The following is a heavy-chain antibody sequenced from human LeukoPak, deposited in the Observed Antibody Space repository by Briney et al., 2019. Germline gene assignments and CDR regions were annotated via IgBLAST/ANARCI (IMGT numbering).Heavy chain of an antibody. V-gene: IGHV1-2*02. CDR1: GYTFTGYY. J-gene: IGHJ4*02. CDR3: ARQIGIYDFWSGAYFDY. CDR2: INPNSGGT. Sequence: ASVKVSCKASGYTFTGYYMHWVRLAPGQGLEWMGWINPNSGGTNYAQKFQGRVTMTRDTSISTAYMELSRLRSDDTAVYYCARQIGIYDFWSGAYFDYWGQGTLVTVSS. D-gene: IGHD3-3*01.